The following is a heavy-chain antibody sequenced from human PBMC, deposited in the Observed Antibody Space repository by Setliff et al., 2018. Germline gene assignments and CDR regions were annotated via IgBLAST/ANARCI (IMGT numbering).Heavy chain of an antibody. CDR1: GYTFTSYD. Sequence: ASVKVSCKASGYTFTSYDINWVRQATGQGLEWMGWMNPNSGNTGYAQKFQGRVTMTRNTSISTAYMELSSLSSEDTAVYYCARGRRSIAVAGTIRYYYYYMDVWGKGTTVTV. CDR2: MNPNSGNT. D-gene: IGHD6-19*01. CDR3: ARGRRSIAVAGTIRYYYYYMDV. J-gene: IGHJ6*03. V-gene: IGHV1-8*02.